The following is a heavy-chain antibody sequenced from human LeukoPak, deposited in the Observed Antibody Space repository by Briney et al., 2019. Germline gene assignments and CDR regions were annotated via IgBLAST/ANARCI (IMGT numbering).Heavy chain of an antibody. V-gene: IGHV4-59*01. Sequence: KTSETLSLTCSVSGGSISSYSWSWIRQPPGKGLEWIGYIYYSGSTNYNPSLKRRVTQSVDTSKNQFSLKLSSVTAVDTAVCYCARLRPDYDILTGFPMDVWGPGTTVTVSS. CDR1: GGSISSYS. CDR3: ARLRPDYDILTGFPMDV. D-gene: IGHD3-9*01. J-gene: IGHJ6*02. CDR2: IYYSGST.